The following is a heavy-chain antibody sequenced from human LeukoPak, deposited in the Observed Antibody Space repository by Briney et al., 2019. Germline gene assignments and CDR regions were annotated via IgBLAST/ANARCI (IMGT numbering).Heavy chain of an antibody. V-gene: IGHV3-21*01. CDR3: ARAGWELEYYFDY. J-gene: IGHJ4*02. D-gene: IGHD1-26*01. CDR2: ISSSSSYI. CDR1: GFTFSSYS. Sequence: GGSLRLSCAASGFTFSSYSMNWVRQAPGKGLEWVSSISSSSSYIYYADSVKGRFTISRDNAKNSLYLQMNSLRAEDTAVYYCARAGWELEYYFDYWGQGTLVTVSS.